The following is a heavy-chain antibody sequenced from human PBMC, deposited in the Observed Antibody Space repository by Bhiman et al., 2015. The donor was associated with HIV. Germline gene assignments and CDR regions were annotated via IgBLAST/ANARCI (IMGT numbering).Heavy chain of an antibody. Sequence: EVQLLESGGGLVQPGGSLRLSCVVSGFTFRSYAMSWVRQAPGKGLEWVSGIIGSGGSTYYTGSVKGRFTISRDNSKNTLYLQMNSLRAEDTAVYYCARGEYNWNYVISFAAFDIWGQGTMVTVSS. V-gene: IGHV3-23*01. CDR1: GFTFRSYA. CDR2: IIGSGGST. CDR3: ARGEYNWNYVISFAAFDI. J-gene: IGHJ3*02. D-gene: IGHD1-7*01.